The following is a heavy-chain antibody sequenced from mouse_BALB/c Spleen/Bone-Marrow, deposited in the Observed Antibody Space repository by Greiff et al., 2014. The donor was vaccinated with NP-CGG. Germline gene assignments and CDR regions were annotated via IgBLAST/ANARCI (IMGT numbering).Heavy chain of an antibody. CDR3: AREDYGSSPYYFDY. CDR1: GYTFTSYV. J-gene: IGHJ2*01. D-gene: IGHD1-1*01. CDR2: SNPDNDGT. V-gene: IGHV1-14*01. Sequence: EVKLMESGPEVVKPGASVKMSCKASGYTFTSYVMHWVKQKPGQGLEWIGYSNPDNDGTKYNEKFKGKATLTSDKSSGTAYMELSSLTSEDSAVYYCAREDYGSSPYYFDYWGQGTTLTVSS.